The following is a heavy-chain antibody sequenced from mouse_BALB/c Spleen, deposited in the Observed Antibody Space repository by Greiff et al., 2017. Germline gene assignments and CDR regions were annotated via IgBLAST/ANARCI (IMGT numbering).Heavy chain of an antibody. V-gene: IGHV5-4*02. Sequence: EVMLVESGGGLVKPGGSLKLSCAASGFTFSDYYMYWVRQTPEKRLEWVATISDGGSYTYYPDSVKGRFTISRDNAKNNLYLQMSSLKSEDTAMYYCASRTAPYAMDYWGQGTSVTVSS. J-gene: IGHJ4*01. D-gene: IGHD1-2*01. CDR3: ASRTAPYAMDY. CDR1: GFTFSDYY. CDR2: ISDGGSYT.